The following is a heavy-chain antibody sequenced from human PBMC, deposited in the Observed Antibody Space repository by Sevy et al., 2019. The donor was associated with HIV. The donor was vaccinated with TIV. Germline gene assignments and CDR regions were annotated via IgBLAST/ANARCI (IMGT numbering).Heavy chain of an antibody. J-gene: IGHJ4*02. CDR1: GFTFSDYG. D-gene: IGHD2-21*01. CDR2: ISQFGDNK. CDR3: AKAHIITLWTLDY. Sequence: GGSLRLSCAASGFTFSDYGIYWVRQAPGRGLEWVSFISQFGDNKYYAGSVEGRFTISRDNSNNTVYLQMESLRPDDTATYYCAKAHIITLWTLDYWGQGTLVTVSS. V-gene: IGHV3-30*18.